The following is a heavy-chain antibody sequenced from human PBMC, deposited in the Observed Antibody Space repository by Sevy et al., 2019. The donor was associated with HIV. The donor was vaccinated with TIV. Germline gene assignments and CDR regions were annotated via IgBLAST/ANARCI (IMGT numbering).Heavy chain of an antibody. CDR3: ARALRPYSFDTSTYFDY. D-gene: IGHD3-22*01. Sequence: PETLSLTCTVSGASISSHYWSWIRQPPGKGLEWIGYIYYSGSTNYNPSLKSRVTMSVDTSKNQFSLKLRSVTAADTAMYYCARALRPYSFDTSTYFDYWGQGTLVTVSS. CDR2: IYYSGST. CDR1: GASISSHY. V-gene: IGHV4-59*11. J-gene: IGHJ4*02.